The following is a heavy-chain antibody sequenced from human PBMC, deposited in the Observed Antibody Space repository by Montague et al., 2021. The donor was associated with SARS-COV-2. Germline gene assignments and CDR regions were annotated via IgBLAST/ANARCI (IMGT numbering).Heavy chain of an antibody. CDR3: VRDGGNWYYFDY. Sequence: SETRSLTCSISGVSITSYYWSWVRQPAGKGLEWIGHIYASGSTXXXPSXKGRVRLSIDNPKNQFSLKLESLTAADTAVYYCVRDGGNWYYFDYWGQGALVTVSS. D-gene: IGHD3-16*01. CDR1: GVSITSYY. CDR2: IYASGST. J-gene: IGHJ4*02. V-gene: IGHV4-4*07.